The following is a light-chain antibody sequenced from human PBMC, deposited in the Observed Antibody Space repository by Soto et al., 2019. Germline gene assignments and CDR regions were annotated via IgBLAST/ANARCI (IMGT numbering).Light chain of an antibody. V-gene: IGKV3-15*01. CDR1: QSVTSN. J-gene: IGKJ1*01. Sequence: EIVMTQSPATLSVSPGERATLSCRASQSVTSNLAWYQHKPGQAPRLLIYGASTRATGIPARFSGSGSGTEFTLTISSLQSEDLAVYFCQQYHNWPPTFGQGTKVDIK. CDR3: QQYHNWPPT. CDR2: GAS.